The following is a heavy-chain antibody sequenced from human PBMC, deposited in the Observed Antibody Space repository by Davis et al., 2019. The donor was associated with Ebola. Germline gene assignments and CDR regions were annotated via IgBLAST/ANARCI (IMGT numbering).Heavy chain of an antibody. V-gene: IGHV3-21*04. CDR2: ISSSSSYI. D-gene: IGHD1-26*01. J-gene: IGHJ4*02. Sequence: GESLKISCLASGFTFITYSMNWVRQAPGKGLEWVSSISSSSSYIYYADSVKGRFTISRDNSKNTLYLQMNSLRAEDTAVYYCAKDWSVSGSYVDYWGQGTLVTVSS. CDR1: GFTFITYS. CDR3: AKDWSVSGSYVDY.